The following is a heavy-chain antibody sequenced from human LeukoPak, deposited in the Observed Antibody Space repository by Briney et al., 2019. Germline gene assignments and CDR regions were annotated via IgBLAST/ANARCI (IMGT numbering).Heavy chain of an antibody. CDR1: DFTVSGNY. V-gene: IGHV3-53*01. CDR2: IYSPGTT. Sequence: PGGSLRLSCAASDFTVSGNYMNWVRQAPGKGLEWVSVIYSPGTTYYADSVKGRFTISRDNSKNTLYLQMNSLRADDTAVYYCARGIYYDSRGYYSHGLDIWGQGTMVTVSS. J-gene: IGHJ3*02. CDR3: ARGIYYDSRGYYSHGLDI. D-gene: IGHD3-22*01.